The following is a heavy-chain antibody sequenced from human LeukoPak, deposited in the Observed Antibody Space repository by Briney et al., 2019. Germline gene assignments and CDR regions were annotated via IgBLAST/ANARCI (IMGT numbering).Heavy chain of an antibody. CDR2: IYYSGST. CDR1: GGSISSSSYY. D-gene: IGHD3-22*01. J-gene: IGHJ4*02. V-gene: IGHV4-39*01. CDR3: ARMTYYYDSSGYHFDC. Sequence: SETLSLTCTVSGGSISSSSYYWGWIRQPPGKGLEWIGSIYYSGSTYYNPSLKSRVTISVDTSKNQFSLKLSSVTAADTAVYYCARMTYYYDSSGYHFDCWGQGTLVTVSS.